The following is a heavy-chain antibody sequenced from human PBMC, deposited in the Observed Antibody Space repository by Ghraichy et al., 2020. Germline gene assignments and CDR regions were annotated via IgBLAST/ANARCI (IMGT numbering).Heavy chain of an antibody. D-gene: IGHD3-22*01. CDR3: ARHKDSSGYYHAFDI. CDR1: GGSISSYY. Sequence: SETLSLTCTVSGGSISSYYWSWIRQPPGKGLEWIGYIYYSGSTNYNPSLKSRVTISVDTSKNQFSLKLSSVTAADTAVYYCARHKDSSGYYHAFDIWGQGTMVTVSS. V-gene: IGHV4-59*08. CDR2: IYYSGST. J-gene: IGHJ3*02.